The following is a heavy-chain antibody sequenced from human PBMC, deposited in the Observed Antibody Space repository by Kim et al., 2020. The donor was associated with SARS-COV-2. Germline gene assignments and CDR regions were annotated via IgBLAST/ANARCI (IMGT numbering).Heavy chain of an antibody. D-gene: IGHD3-22*01. J-gene: IGHJ4*02. CDR1: GYTFTSYG. V-gene: IGHV1-18*04. CDR3: AREGLDYYDSSGHFDY. CDR2: ISAYNGNT. Sequence: ASVKVSCKASGYTFTSYGISWVRQAPGQGLEWMGWISAYNGNTNYAQKLQGRVTMTTDTSTSTAYMELRSLRSDDTAVYYCAREGLDYYDSSGHFDYWGQGTLVTVSS.